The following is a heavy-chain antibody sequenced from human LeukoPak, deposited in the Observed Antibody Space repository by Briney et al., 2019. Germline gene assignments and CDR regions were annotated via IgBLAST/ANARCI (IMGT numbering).Heavy chain of an antibody. CDR2: ISWNSGSI. Sequence: PGGSLRLSCAASGFTFDDYAMHWVRQAPGKGLEWVSGISWNSGSIGYADSVKGRFTISRDNAKNSLYLQMNSLRAEDTALYYCAKARVGTTEYSSELDYWGQGTLVTVSS. J-gene: IGHJ4*02. CDR3: AKARVGTTEYSSELDY. D-gene: IGHD6-6*01. CDR1: GFTFDDYA. V-gene: IGHV3-9*01.